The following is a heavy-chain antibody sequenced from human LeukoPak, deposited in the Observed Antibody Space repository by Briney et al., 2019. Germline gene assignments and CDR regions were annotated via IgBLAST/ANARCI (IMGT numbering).Heavy chain of an antibody. Sequence: GGSLRLSCAASGFTFSSYAMSWVCRAPGKGLEWVSGISGSGGSTYYADSVKGRFTISRDNSKNMLYLQMNSLRAEDTAVYYCAKEGYCSGGDCYTYFDYWGQGSLVTVSS. V-gene: IGHV3-23*01. D-gene: IGHD2-15*01. CDR3: AKEGYCSGGDCYTYFDY. CDR2: ISGSGGST. CDR1: GFTFSSYA. J-gene: IGHJ4*02.